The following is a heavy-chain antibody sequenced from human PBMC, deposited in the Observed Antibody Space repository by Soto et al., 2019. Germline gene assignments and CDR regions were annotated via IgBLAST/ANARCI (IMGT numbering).Heavy chain of an antibody. V-gene: IGHV1-18*04. J-gene: IGHJ6*02. CDR2: ISSYNSYNGDT. CDR1: GYTFTGHY. D-gene: IGHD3-16*01. Sequence: QVRLVQSGAEVKRPGASVKVSCKASGYTFTGHYIYWVRQAPGQGLEWMGWISSYNSYNGDTKYARMLQDRLTMTIDTSTATAYMELRSLRSDDTAVYYCARSELERGEVGYYGMDVWGQGTTVTVSS. CDR3: ARSELERGEVGYYGMDV.